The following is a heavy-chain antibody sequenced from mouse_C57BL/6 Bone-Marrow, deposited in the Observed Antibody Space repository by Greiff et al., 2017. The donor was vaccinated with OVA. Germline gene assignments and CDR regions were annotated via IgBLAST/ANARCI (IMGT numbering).Heavy chain of an antibody. J-gene: IGHJ1*03. D-gene: IGHD1-1*01. CDR3: ASSYYGRLPGGYFDV. V-gene: IGHV1-78*01. CDR1: GYTFTDHT. Sequence: VQLQQSDAELVKPGASVKISCKVSGYTFTDHTIHWMKQRPEQGLEWIGYIYPRDGSTKYNEKFKGKATLTADKSSSTAYMQLNSLTSEDSAVYYCASSYYGRLPGGYFDVWGTGTTVTVSA. CDR2: IYPRDGST.